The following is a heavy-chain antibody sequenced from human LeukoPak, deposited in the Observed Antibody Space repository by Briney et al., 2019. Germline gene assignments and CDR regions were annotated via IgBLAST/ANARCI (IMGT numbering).Heavy chain of an antibody. CDR3: ARDRRSSGSIKGAFDI. CDR2: ISSSSSYI. J-gene: IGHJ3*02. D-gene: IGHD3-22*01. CDR1: GFTFSSYS. Sequence: RGSLRLSCAASGFTFSSYSMNWVRQAPGKGLEWVSSISSSSSYIYYADSVKGRFTISRDNAKNSLYLQMNSLRAEDTAVYYCARDRRSSGSIKGAFDIWGQGTMVTVSS. V-gene: IGHV3-21*01.